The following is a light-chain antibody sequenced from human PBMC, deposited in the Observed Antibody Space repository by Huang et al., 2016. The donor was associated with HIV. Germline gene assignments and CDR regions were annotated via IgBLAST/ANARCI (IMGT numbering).Light chain of an antibody. CDR2: GAS. CDR1: QGVRTN. CDR3: QQYNDWPPLT. J-gene: IGKJ4*01. V-gene: IGKV3D-15*01. Sequence: VMTQSPASLSASPGARVTLSCRASQGVRTNLAWYQQKPGQAPTLLMFGASTRATGTPPRFSGSGSGIDFTLTITSLQSSDSAIYYCQQYNDWPPLTFGGGTKVEI.